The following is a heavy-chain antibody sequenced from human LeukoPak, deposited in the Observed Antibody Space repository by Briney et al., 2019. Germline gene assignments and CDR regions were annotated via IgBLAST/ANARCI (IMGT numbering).Heavy chain of an antibody. Sequence: GGSLRLSCAASGFTFSSYTMNWVRQPPGKGLEWVSNIGTSSTTIYYADSVKGRFTISGDNAKNSLYLQMNSLRAEDTAVYYCATIDLLQYQLPYGYWGQGTLVTVSS. J-gene: IGHJ4*02. D-gene: IGHD2-2*01. V-gene: IGHV3-48*01. CDR1: GFTFSSYT. CDR3: ATIDLLQYQLPYGY. CDR2: IGTSSTTI.